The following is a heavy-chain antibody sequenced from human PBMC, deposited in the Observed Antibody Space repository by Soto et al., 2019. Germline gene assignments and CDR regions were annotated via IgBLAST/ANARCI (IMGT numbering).Heavy chain of an antibody. V-gene: IGHV3-74*01. CDR3: ARGIAVAHTNY. CDR2: INTDGSTT. J-gene: IGHJ4*02. Sequence: GGSLRLSCAASGFTFSSYWMHWVRQAPGKGLVWVSRINTDGSTTSYADSVKGRFTISRDNAKNTLYLQMNSLRAEDTAMYYCARGIAVAHTNYWGQGTLVTVSS. CDR1: GFTFSSYW. D-gene: IGHD6-19*01.